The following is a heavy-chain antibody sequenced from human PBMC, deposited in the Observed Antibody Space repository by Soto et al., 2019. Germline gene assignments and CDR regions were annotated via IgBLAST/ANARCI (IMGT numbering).Heavy chain of an antibody. Sequence: QVQLVESGGGVVQPGRSLRLSCAASGFTFSSYGMHWVRQAPGTGLEWVAVISYDGSNKYYADSVKGRFTISRDNSKNTLYLQMNSLRAEDTAVYYCAKEGYSYATDYWGQGTLVTVSS. D-gene: IGHD5-18*01. CDR3: AKEGYSYATDY. CDR2: ISYDGSNK. J-gene: IGHJ4*02. CDR1: GFTFSSYG. V-gene: IGHV3-30*18.